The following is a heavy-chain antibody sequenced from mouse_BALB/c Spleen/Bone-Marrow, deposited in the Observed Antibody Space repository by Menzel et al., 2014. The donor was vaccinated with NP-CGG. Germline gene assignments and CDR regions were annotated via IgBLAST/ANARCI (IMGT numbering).Heavy chain of an antibody. CDR3: ARDRDGYYFDY. CDR2: ISYDGSN. Sequence: VQLKQSGPGPVKPSQSLSLTCSVTGYSITSGYYWNWIRQFPGNKLEWMGYISYDGSNNYNPSLKNRISITRDTSKNQFFLKLNSVTTEDTATYYCARDRDGYYFDYWGQGTTLTVSS. J-gene: IGHJ2*01. D-gene: IGHD2-3*01. V-gene: IGHV3-6*02. CDR1: GYSITSGYY.